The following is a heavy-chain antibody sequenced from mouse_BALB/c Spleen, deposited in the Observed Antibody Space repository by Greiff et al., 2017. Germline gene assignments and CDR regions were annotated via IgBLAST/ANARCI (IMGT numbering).Heavy chain of an antibody. CDR2: ILPGSGST. J-gene: IGHJ3*01. D-gene: IGHD1-3*01. V-gene: IGHV1-9*01. CDR1: GYTFSSYW. CDR3: ARWGKLAWFAY. Sequence: VQLQQSGAELMKPGASVKISCKATGYTFSSYWIEWVKQRPGHGLEWIGEILPGSGSTNYNEKFKGKATFTADTSSNTAYMQLSSLTSEDSAVYYCARWGKLAWFAYWGQGTLVTVSA.